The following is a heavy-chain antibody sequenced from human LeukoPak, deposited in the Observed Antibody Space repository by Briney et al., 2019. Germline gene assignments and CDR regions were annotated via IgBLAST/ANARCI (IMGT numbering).Heavy chain of an antibody. CDR1: GFTFSSYG. V-gene: IGHV3-30*02. CDR2: IRYDGSNK. CDR3: TRGGVDY. Sequence: PGGSLRLSCAASGFTFSSYGMHWVRQAPGKGLEWVAFIRYDGSNKYYADSVKGRFTISRDNSKNTLYLQMNSLRAEDTAVYFCTRGGVDYWGQGTLVTVSS. J-gene: IGHJ4*02.